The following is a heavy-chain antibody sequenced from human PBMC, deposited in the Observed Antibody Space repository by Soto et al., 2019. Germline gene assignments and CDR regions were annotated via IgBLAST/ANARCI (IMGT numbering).Heavy chain of an antibody. Sequence: ASEKVSCKASGYTFTSYGISWVRQAPGQGLEWMGWISAYNGNTNYAQKLQGRVTMTTDTSTSTAYMELRSLRSDDTAVYYCASSEINYDILTGFDYWGQGTLVTVSS. J-gene: IGHJ4*02. V-gene: IGHV1-18*01. CDR1: GYTFTSYG. CDR3: ASSEINYDILTGFDY. D-gene: IGHD3-9*01. CDR2: ISAYNGNT.